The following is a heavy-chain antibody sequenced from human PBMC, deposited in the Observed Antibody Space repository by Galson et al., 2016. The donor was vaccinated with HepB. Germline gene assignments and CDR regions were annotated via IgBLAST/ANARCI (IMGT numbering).Heavy chain of an antibody. CDR2: IYSSGST. Sequence: LSLTCTVSGGSISSGGYYWSWIRQLPGKGLEWIGYIYSSGSTYYNPSLKSRVTISVDTSKNQFSLNLSSVTAADTAVYYCARERGIPVAGTLGNWFDPWGQGTLVTVSS. V-gene: IGHV4-31*03. CDR1: GGSISSGGYY. D-gene: IGHD6-19*01. J-gene: IGHJ5*02. CDR3: ARERGIPVAGTLGNWFDP.